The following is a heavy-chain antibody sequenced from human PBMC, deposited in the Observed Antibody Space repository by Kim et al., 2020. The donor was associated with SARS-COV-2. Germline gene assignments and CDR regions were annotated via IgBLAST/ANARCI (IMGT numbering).Heavy chain of an antibody. D-gene: IGHD2-15*01. J-gene: IGHJ6*02. V-gene: IGHV3-15*01. Sequence: DYAAPVKGRFTTSRDDSKNTLYLQMNSLKTEDTAVYDCTTEAEDIRADVWGQGTTVTVSS. CDR3: TTEAEDIRADV.